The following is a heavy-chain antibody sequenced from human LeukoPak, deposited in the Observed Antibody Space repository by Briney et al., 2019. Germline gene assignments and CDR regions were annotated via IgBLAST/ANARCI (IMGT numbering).Heavy chain of an antibody. Sequence: GGSLRLSCAASGFTFSSYAMSWVRQAPGKGLEWVSAISGSGGSTYYADSVKGRFTISRDNSKNTLYLQMNSLRAEDTAVYYCAKDRSRVRSYGFFGDYWGQGTLVTVSS. J-gene: IGHJ4*02. D-gene: IGHD5-18*01. CDR2: ISGSGGST. CDR3: AKDRSRVRSYGFFGDY. V-gene: IGHV3-23*01. CDR1: GFTFSSYA.